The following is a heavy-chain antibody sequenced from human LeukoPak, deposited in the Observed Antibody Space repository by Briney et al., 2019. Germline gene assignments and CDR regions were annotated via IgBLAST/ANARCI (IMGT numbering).Heavy chain of an antibody. J-gene: IGHJ5*02. CDR2: IYTGGST. V-gene: IGHV3-53*01. Sequence: GGSLRLSCAASGFTVSSNYMGWVRQAPGKGLECVSVIYTGGSTYYAESVKGRFTISRDSSKNAVYLQMNTLRAEDTAVYYCARVSSGYCASWPNNCFDPWGQGTLVTVSS. D-gene: IGHD2-8*02. CDR1: GFTVSSNY. CDR3: ARVSSGYCASWPNNCFDP.